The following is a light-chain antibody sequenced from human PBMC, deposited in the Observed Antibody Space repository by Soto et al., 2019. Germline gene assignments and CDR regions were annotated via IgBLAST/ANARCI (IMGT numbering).Light chain of an antibody. J-gene: IGKJ1*01. CDR2: KAS. Sequence: DIQITHSPSTLSASVGDRVTITCRASQSISTYLAWYQQKPGKAPKLLIYKASSLESGVPSRFSGSGSGTEFTLTISSLQPDDFATYYCQQYNSYRWTFGLGTKVDIK. V-gene: IGKV1-5*03. CDR3: QQYNSYRWT. CDR1: QSISTY.